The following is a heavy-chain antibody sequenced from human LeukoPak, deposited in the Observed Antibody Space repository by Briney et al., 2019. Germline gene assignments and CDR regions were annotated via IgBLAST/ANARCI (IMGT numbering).Heavy chain of an antibody. CDR2: LSGSGANT. D-gene: IGHD5-18*01. J-gene: IGHJ4*02. V-gene: IGHV3-23*01. Sequence: GGSLRLSCAASGFTFNNYAMNWVRQAPGKGLEWVSSLSGSGANTYYADSVKGRFTISRDNSKNTLFLQMSSLRAEDTAVYYCANDLGWIQLNLGRGQGTLVTVSS. CDR3: ANDLGWIQLNLG. CDR1: GFTFNNYA.